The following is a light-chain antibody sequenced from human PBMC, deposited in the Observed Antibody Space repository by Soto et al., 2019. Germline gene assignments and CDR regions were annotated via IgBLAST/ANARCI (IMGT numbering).Light chain of an antibody. V-gene: IGLV2-11*01. CDR1: SSDVGGFYY. CDR3: CSYAGTYTYV. J-gene: IGLJ1*01. Sequence: QSVLTQPRSVSGSPGQSVIISCTGTSSDVGGFYYVSWYQQHPGKAPKLLIYDVGKRPSGVPDRFSGSKSGNTASLTISGLQVEDEADYYCCSYAGTYTYVFGTGTKLTVL. CDR2: DVG.